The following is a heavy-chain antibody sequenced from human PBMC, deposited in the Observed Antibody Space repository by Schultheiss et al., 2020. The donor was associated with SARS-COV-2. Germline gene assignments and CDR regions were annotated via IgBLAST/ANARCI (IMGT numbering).Heavy chain of an antibody. Sequence: GGSLRLSCAASGFTFSSYAMSWVRQAPGKGLEWVAVISYDGSNKYYADSVKGRFTISRDNSKNTLYLQMNSLRAEDTAVYYCARDALDDFWSGYYYYYYGMDVWGQGTTVTVSS. V-gene: IGHV3-30*03. J-gene: IGHJ6*02. CDR1: GFTFSSYA. D-gene: IGHD3-3*01. CDR2: ISYDGSNK. CDR3: ARDALDDFWSGYYYYYYGMDV.